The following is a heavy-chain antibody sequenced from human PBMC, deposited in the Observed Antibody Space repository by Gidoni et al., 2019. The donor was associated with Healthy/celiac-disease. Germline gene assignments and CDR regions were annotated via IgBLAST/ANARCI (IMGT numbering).Heavy chain of an antibody. V-gene: IGHV3-30*18. CDR1: GLPFSSYG. D-gene: IGHD2-2*02. CDR3: AKDPRYCSSTSCYTDYYYYYGMDV. Sequence: VQLLESGGGLVQPGRSLRLSCAASGLPFSSYGMHWVRQAPGKGLEWVAVISYDGSNKYYADSVKGRFTISRDNSKNTLYLQMNSLRAEDTAVYYCAKDPRYCSSTSCYTDYYYYYGMDVWGQGTTVTVSS. CDR2: ISYDGSNK. J-gene: IGHJ6*02.